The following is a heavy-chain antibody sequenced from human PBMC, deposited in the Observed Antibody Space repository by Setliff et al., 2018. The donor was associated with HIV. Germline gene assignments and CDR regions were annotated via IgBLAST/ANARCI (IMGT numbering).Heavy chain of an antibody. Sequence: KSSETLSLTCAVYDESFSGYYWSWIRQPPGKGLEWIGEINHSGSTNYSPSLKSRVTISVDTSKKQFSLKMRSVTAADTAVYFCARGSYLAARPRVRYYDSWGQGTLVTVSS. CDR3: ARGSYLAARPRVRYYDS. CDR1: DESFSGYY. J-gene: IGHJ4*02. CDR2: INHSGST. V-gene: IGHV4-34*01. D-gene: IGHD6-6*01.